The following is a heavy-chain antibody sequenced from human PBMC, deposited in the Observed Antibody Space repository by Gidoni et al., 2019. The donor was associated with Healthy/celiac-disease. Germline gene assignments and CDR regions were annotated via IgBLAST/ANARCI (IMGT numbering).Heavy chain of an antibody. D-gene: IGHD6-13*01. V-gene: IGHV3-23*01. Sequence: EVQLLESGGGLVQPGGSLRLSCAASGFPFSSYAMSWVRQAPGKGLAWVSAISGSGGSTYYADSVKGRFTISRDNSKNTLYLQMNSLRAEDTAVYYCAKGGQQLLHHFDYWGQGTLVTVSS. CDR3: AKGGQQLLHHFDY. J-gene: IGHJ4*02. CDR1: GFPFSSYA. CDR2: ISGSGGST.